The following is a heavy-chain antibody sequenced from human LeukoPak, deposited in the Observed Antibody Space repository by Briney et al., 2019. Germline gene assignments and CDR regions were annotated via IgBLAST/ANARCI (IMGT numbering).Heavy chain of an antibody. J-gene: IGHJ4*02. V-gene: IGHV3-23*01. D-gene: IGHD2-15*01. CDR1: GFTFSNYA. CDR2: FSGSGGST. Sequence: PGGSLRLSCAASGFTFSNYAVGWVSQATGKGLEWVSTFSGSGGSTYYADSVKGRFTISRDNSKNTLYLQMNSLRAEDTAVYYCAKGSRSGGSYYFDYWGQGTLVTVSS. CDR3: AKGSRSGGSYYFDY.